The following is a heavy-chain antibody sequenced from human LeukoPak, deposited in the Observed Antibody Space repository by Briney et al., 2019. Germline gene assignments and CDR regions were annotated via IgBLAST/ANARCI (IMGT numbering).Heavy chain of an antibody. Sequence: ASVKVSCKASGGTFSSYAISWVRQAPGQGLEWMGWISAYNGNTNYAQKLQGRVTMTTDTSTSTAYMELRSLRSDDTAVYYCAREKNYDILTGYYSATDYWGQGTLVTVSS. CDR3: AREKNYDILTGYYSATDY. CDR1: GGTFSSYA. J-gene: IGHJ4*02. CDR2: ISAYNGNT. V-gene: IGHV1-18*01. D-gene: IGHD3-9*01.